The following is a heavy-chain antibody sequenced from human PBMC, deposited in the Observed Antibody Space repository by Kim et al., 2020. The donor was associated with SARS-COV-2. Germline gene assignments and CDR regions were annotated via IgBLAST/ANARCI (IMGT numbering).Heavy chain of an antibody. CDR2: ISDSDDST. CDR3: AKLTGGFDY. V-gene: IGHV3-23*01. CDR1: GVTFGSHA. J-gene: IGHJ4*02. Sequence: GGSLRLSCAASGVTFGSHAMSWVRQAPGKGLEWVSTISDSDDSTYYADSVKGRFTISRDNSKNLLFLQMNSLRVEDTASYYCAKLTGGFDYWGQGTLVTV. D-gene: IGHD7-27*01.